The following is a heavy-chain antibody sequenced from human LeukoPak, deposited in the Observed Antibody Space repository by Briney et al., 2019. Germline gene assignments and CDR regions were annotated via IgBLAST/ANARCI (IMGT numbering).Heavy chain of an antibody. Sequence: GGSLRLSCAASGFTFSSYSMNWVRQAPGKGLEWVSSISSSSSYIYYADSVKGRFTISRDNAKNSLYLQMNSPRAEDTAVYYCARDMRSVVPAAMSYYYGMDVWGQGTTVTVSS. CDR1: GFTFSSYS. CDR2: ISSSSSYI. CDR3: ARDMRSVVPAAMSYYYGMDV. J-gene: IGHJ6*02. D-gene: IGHD2-2*01. V-gene: IGHV3-21*01.